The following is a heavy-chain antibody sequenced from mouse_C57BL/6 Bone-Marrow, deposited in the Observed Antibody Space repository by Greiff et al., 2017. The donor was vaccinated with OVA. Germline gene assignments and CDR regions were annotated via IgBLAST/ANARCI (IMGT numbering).Heavy chain of an antibody. J-gene: IGHJ2*01. CDR1: GFNIKDDY. V-gene: IGHV14-4*01. D-gene: IGHD1-1*01. CDR3: AKGGYYYGSSSYFDY. CDR2: IDPENGDT. Sequence: VQLQQSGAELVRPGASVKLSCTASGFNIKDDYMHWVKQRPEQGLEWIGWIDPENGDTEYASKFQGKATITADTSSNTAYLQLSSLTSEDTAVYYCAKGGYYYGSSSYFDYWGQGTTLTVSS.